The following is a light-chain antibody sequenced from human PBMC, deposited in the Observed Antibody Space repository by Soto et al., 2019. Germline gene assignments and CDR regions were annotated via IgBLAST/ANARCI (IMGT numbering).Light chain of an antibody. CDR2: GAS. CDR1: QSVSSN. J-gene: IGKJ1*01. Sequence: EIVMTQSPATLSVSPGERATLSCTASQSVSSNLAWYQQKPGQAPRLLIYGASTRATVIPARFSGSGSGTEFTLTISSLQSEDFAVYYCQQYNDWPLTFGQGTKVDIK. CDR3: QQYNDWPLT. V-gene: IGKV3-15*01.